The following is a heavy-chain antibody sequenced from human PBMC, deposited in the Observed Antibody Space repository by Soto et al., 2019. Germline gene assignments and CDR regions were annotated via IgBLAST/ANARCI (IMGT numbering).Heavy chain of an antibody. CDR3: ESRAVDGHHKDWYFDL. J-gene: IGHJ2*01. Sequence: QVQLVQSGAEVKKPGSSVKVSCKASGGTFSSYAISWVRQAPGQGLEWMGGIIPIFGTAKYAQKFQGRVTITGDESTSTGYMELSSLRSEDTAVYYCESRAVDGHHKDWYFDLWGRGTLVTVSS. D-gene: IGHD6-19*01. CDR2: IIPIFGTA. V-gene: IGHV1-69*01. CDR1: GGTFSSYA.